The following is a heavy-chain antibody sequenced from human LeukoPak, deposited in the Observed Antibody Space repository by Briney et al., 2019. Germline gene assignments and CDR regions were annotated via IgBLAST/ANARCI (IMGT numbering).Heavy chain of an antibody. D-gene: IGHD3-22*01. CDR3: ARLYYYDSSGYGHSYYYYYGMDV. Sequence: GGSLRLSCAASGFTFSSYSMNWVRQAPGKGLEWVSSISSSSSYIYYADSVKGRFTISRDSAKNSLYLRMNSLRAEDTAVYYCARLYYYDSSGYGHSYYYYYGMDVWGQGTTVTVSS. CDR2: ISSSSSYI. J-gene: IGHJ6*02. V-gene: IGHV3-21*01. CDR1: GFTFSSYS.